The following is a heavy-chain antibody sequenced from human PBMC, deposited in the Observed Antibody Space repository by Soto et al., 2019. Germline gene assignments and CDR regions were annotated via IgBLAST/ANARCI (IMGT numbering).Heavy chain of an antibody. CDR1: TYAFTSYG. Sequence: QVQLVQSGAEVKKPGASVKVTCKASTYAFTSYGITWVRQAPGQGLEWVGWISAYNGNSNYSQKYEDRFTMTTDTSTSTAYMELSSLRSDDTAVYYCARIADCSTTSCSFPSRFHVRGYYYYYGLDVWGQGTTVTVSS. D-gene: IGHD2-2*01. J-gene: IGHJ6*02. CDR2: ISAYNGNS. CDR3: ARIADCSTTSCSFPSRFHVRGYYYYYGLDV. V-gene: IGHV1-18*04.